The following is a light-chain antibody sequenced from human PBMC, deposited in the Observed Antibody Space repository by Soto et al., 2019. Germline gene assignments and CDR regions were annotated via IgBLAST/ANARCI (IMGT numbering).Light chain of an antibody. J-gene: IGLJ2*01. Sequence: QSVLTQPPSASGTPGQRVTISCSGSSSNVGSNSVNWYQHFPGTAPKVLIYRSTQRPSGVPDRFSGSESGTSASLAISGLQAEDEADYYCAACDDSLYGVVFGGGTQLTVL. CDR2: RST. CDR1: SSNVGSNS. V-gene: IGLV1-44*01. CDR3: AACDDSLYGVV.